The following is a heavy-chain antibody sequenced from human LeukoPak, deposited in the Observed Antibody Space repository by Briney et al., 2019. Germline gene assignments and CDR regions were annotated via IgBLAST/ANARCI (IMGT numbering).Heavy chain of an antibody. D-gene: IGHD3-10*01. J-gene: IGHJ4*02. Sequence: GGSLRLSCAASGFTFDDYAMHWVRQAPGKGLEWVSGISWNSGSIAYADSVKGRFTISRDNAENSLYLRMNSLRAEDTALYYCVSGRYGSGSEIFDYWGQGILVTVSS. V-gene: IGHV3-9*01. CDR3: VSGRYGSGSEIFDY. CDR1: GFTFDDYA. CDR2: ISWNSGSI.